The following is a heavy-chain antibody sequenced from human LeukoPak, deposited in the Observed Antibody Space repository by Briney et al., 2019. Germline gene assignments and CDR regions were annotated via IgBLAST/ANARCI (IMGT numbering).Heavy chain of an antibody. J-gene: IGHJ5*02. CDR2: INTNTGNP. V-gene: IGHV7-4-1*02. Sequence: ASVKVSCKASGYTFTSYAMNWVRQAPGQGLEWMRWINTNTGNPTYAQGFTGRFVFSLDTSVSTAYLQISSLKAEDTAVYYCANYDFWSGYSQEFWFDPWGQGTLVTVSS. CDR3: ANYDFWSGYSQEFWFDP. D-gene: IGHD3-3*01. CDR1: GYTFTSYA.